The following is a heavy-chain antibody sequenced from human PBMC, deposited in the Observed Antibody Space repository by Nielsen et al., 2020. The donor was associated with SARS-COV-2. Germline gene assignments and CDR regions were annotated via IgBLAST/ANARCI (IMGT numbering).Heavy chain of an antibody. J-gene: IGHJ6*02. CDR2: IYFSGRT. Sequence: SETLSLTFTVSGGSISSGGYYWSWIRHHPGKGLEWIGYIYFSGRTCYNPSLKSRVTISVDTSKNHFSLSLRSVTAADTAVYYCSRESSGYDHYNYGMDVWGQGTTVTVSS. CDR3: SRESSGYDHYNYGMDV. CDR1: GGSISSGGYY. D-gene: IGHD5-12*01. V-gene: IGHV4-31*03.